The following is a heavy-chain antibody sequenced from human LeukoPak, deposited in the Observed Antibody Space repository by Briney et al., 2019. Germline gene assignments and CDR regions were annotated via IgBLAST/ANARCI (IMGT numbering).Heavy chain of an antibody. Sequence: ASVKVSCKVSGYTLTELSMYWVRQAPGKGLEWMGGFDPEDGETIYAQKFQGRVTMTEDTSTDTAYMELSSLRSEDTAVYYCATGFNAEAKYYDILTGWVWFDPWGQGTLVTASS. CDR3: ATGFNAEAKYYDILTGWVWFDP. V-gene: IGHV1-24*01. CDR1: GYTLTELS. J-gene: IGHJ5*02. D-gene: IGHD3-9*01. CDR2: FDPEDGET.